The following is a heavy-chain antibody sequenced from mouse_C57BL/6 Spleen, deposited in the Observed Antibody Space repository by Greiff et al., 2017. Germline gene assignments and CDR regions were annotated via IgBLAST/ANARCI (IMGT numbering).Heavy chain of an antibody. D-gene: IGHD1-1*01. CDR2: IYPGSGST. CDR3: ARESYYGSRAY. V-gene: IGHV1-76*01. J-gene: IGHJ3*01. CDR1: GYTFTDYY. Sequence: VQRVESGAELVRPGASVTLSCKASGYTFTDYYINWVKQRPGQGLEWIARIYPGSGSTYYNEKFKGKATLTAEKSSSTAYMQLSSLTSEDSAVYSCARESYYGSRAYWGQGTLVTVSA.